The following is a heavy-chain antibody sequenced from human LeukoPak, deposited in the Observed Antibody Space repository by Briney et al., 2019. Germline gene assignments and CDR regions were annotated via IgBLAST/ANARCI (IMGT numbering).Heavy chain of an antibody. V-gene: IGHV4-34*01. J-gene: IGHJ4*02. D-gene: IGHD3-10*01. CDR3: ARLSYYYGSGSYWAYFDY. CDR2: INHSGST. Sequence: SETLSLTCAVYGGSFSGYYWSWIRQPPGKGLEWIGEINHSGSTNYNPSLKSRVTISVDTSKNQFSLKLISVTAADTAVYYCARLSYYYGSGSYWAYFDYWGQGTLVTVSS. CDR1: GGSFSGYY.